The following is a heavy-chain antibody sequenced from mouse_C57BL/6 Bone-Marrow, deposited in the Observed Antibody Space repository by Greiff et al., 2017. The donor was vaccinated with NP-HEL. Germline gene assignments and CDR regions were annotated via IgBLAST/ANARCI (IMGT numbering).Heavy chain of an antibody. J-gene: IGHJ2*01. CDR2: INYDGSST. CDR1: GFTFSDYY. Sequence: EVKLVESEGGLVQPGSSMKLSCTASGFTFSDYYMAWVRQVPEKGLEWVANINYDGSSTYYLDSLKSRFIISRDNAKNILYLQMSSLKSEDTATYYCARDGLGGTLDCWGQGTTLTVSS. D-gene: IGHD3-1*01. V-gene: IGHV5-16*01. CDR3: ARDGLGGTLDC.